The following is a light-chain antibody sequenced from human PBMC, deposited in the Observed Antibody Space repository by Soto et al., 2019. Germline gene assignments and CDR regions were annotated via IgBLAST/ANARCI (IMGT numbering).Light chain of an antibody. CDR1: QSVSSSY. CDR2: GAF. J-gene: IGKJ3*01. V-gene: IGKV3-15*01. Sequence: EIVLTQSPGTLSLSPGERATLSCRASQSVSSSYLAWYQQKPGQAPRLLIYGAFTRATGIPARFSGSASGTEFSLTISSLQSEDFAVYYCQQYNSWPFTFGPGTKVDIK. CDR3: QQYNSWPFT.